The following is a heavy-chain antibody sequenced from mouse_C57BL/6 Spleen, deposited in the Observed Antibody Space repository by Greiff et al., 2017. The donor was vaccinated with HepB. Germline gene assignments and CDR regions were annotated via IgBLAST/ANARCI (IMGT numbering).Heavy chain of an antibody. V-gene: IGHV10-1*01. J-gene: IGHJ3*01. CDR2: IRSKSNNYAT. CDR1: GFSFNTYA. Sequence: EVQVVESGGGLVQPKGSLKLSCAASGFSFNTYAMNWVRQAPGKGLEWVARIRSKSNNYATYYADSVKDRFTISRDDSESMLYLQMNNLKTEDTAMYYCVRRTAQATAYWGQGTLVTVSA. CDR3: VRRTAQATAY. D-gene: IGHD3-2*02.